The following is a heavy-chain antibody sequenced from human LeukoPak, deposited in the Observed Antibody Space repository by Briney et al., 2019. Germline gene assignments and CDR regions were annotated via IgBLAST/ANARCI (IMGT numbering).Heavy chain of an antibody. CDR1: GASFTSYN. V-gene: IGHV4-4*09. D-gene: IGHD6-6*01. CDR2: TYPGGTI. Sequence: SETLSLTCAVSGASFTSYNWTWIRQPPGKGLEWIGDTYPGGTIKYNPSLESRVTISVDTSKNQFSLMLNSVTAADTAVYYCARHVAHSSKIDSWGLGTLVTVSS. J-gene: IGHJ4*02. CDR3: ARHVAHSSKIDS.